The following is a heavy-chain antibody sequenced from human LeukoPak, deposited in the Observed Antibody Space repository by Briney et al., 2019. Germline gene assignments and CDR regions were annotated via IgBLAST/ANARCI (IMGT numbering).Heavy chain of an antibody. Sequence: ASVKVSCKASGYTFTGYYMHWVRQAPGLGLEWMGWINPNSGGTNYAQKFQGRVTMTRDTSISTAYMELSRLRSDDTAVYYCARFYYDSSGYYFWPYYFDYWGQGTLVTVSS. CDR3: ARFYYDSSGYYFWPYYFDY. D-gene: IGHD3-22*01. CDR1: GYTFTGYY. V-gene: IGHV1-2*02. J-gene: IGHJ4*02. CDR2: INPNSGGT.